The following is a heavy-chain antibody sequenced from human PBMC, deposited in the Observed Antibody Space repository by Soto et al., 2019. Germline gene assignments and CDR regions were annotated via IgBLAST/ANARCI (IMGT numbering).Heavy chain of an antibody. CDR1: GYTCTSWG. J-gene: IGHJ3*02. D-gene: IGHD2-8*02. Sequence: SSVRVSYRPFGYTCTSWGITYLRQAPGQGLEWMGGIIPIFGTANYAQKFQGRVTITADESTSTAYMELSSLRSEDTAVYYCARDLEVSPTPHAFDIWGQGTMVTVSS. CDR2: IIPIFGTA. CDR3: ARDLEVSPTPHAFDI. V-gene: IGHV1-69*01.